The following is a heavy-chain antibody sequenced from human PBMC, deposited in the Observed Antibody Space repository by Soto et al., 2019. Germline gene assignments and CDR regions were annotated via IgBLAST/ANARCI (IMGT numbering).Heavy chain of an antibody. J-gene: IGHJ5*02. CDR1: EFTFSNYW. D-gene: IGHD4-17*01. Sequence: EVQLVESGGGLVQPGGSLRLSCAASEFTFSNYWMHWVRQAPGKGLVWVSRINSDGSSTNYADSVKGRFTISRDNAKNTLDLQMNSLRAEDTAVYYCARGGLRAYWIDPWGQGTLVTVSS. CDR2: INSDGSST. V-gene: IGHV3-74*01. CDR3: ARGGLRAYWIDP.